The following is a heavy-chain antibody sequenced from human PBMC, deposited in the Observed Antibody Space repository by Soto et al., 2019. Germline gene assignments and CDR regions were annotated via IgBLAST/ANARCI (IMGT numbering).Heavy chain of an antibody. Sequence: GGSLRLSCAASGFTVSSNYMSWVRQAPGKGLEWVSVIYSGGSTYYADSVKGRFTISRDNSKNTLYLQMNSLRAEDTAVYYCARGNPGSSWPFDYWGQGTLVTVSS. D-gene: IGHD6-13*01. J-gene: IGHJ4*02. V-gene: IGHV3-53*01. CDR2: IYSGGST. CDR3: ARGNPGSSWPFDY. CDR1: GFTVSSNY.